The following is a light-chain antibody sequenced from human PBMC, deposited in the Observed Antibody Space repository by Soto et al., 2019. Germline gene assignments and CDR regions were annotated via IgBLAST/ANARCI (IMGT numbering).Light chain of an antibody. CDR1: SSNIGAGYD. CDR3: QSTSRGGFQV. J-gene: IGLJ1*01. Sequence: VLTTPPSLSGAPEQRVPVSCTVSSSNIGAGYDAHWYQQLPGTAPKLLIYGNNNRPSGVPDRFSGSKSGSSASLAITGLQAEDEADYYCQSTSRGGFQVFGSGTKVTVL. V-gene: IGLV1-40*01. CDR2: GNN.